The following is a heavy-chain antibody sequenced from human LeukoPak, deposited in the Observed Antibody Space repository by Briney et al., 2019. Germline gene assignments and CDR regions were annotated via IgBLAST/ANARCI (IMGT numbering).Heavy chain of an antibody. CDR1: GFTFSSYA. J-gene: IGHJ4*02. D-gene: IGHD3-22*01. CDR3: AKNYYESSGYFDY. Sequence: GGSLRLSCGASGFTFSSYAMSWVRQAPGKGLDWVSSISGSGGSTYYADSVKGRLTISRDNSKNTLYLQMNSLRAEDTAVYYCAKNYYESSGYFDYWGQGTLVTVSS. CDR2: ISGSGGST. V-gene: IGHV3-23*01.